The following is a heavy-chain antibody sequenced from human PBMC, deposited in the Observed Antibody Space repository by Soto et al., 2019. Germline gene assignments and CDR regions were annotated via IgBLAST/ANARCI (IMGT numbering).Heavy chain of an antibody. J-gene: IGHJ3*02. D-gene: IGHD2-15*01. CDR3: ARGGYCSGGSCYSVVYAFDI. V-gene: IGHV4-39*01. CDR2: IYYSGST. CDR1: GGSISSSSYY. Sequence: SETLSLTCTVSGGSISSSSYYWGWIRQPPGKGLEWIGSIYYSGSTYYNPSLTSRVTISVDTSKNQFSLKLSSVTAADTAVYYCARGGYCSGGSCYSVVYAFDIWGQGTMVTVSS.